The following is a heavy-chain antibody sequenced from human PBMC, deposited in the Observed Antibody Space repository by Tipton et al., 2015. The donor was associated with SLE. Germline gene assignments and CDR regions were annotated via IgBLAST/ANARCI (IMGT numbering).Heavy chain of an antibody. CDR2: IFYSGPT. Sequence: TLSLTCTVSGGSISSNNYYWGWIRQPPGKGLEWIGSIFYSGPTYYNPSLRSRVTISADTSKNQLFLRLSSVTAADTAVYYCARHGRGVAVAGAPFDPWGQGTLITVSS. CDR1: GGSISSNNYY. V-gene: IGHV4-39*01. D-gene: IGHD6-13*01. CDR3: ARHGRGVAVAGAPFDP. J-gene: IGHJ5*02.